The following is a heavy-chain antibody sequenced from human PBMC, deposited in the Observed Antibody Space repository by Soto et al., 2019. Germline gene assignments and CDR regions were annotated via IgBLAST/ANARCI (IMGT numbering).Heavy chain of an antibody. CDR2: IIPIFGTA. CDR1: GGTFSSYA. V-gene: IGHV1-69*13. CDR3: ARSSDYGDYRTPFDY. J-gene: IGHJ4*02. Sequence: GASVKVSCKASGGTFSSYAISWVRQAPGQGLEWMGGIIPIFGTANYAQKFQGRVTITADESTSTAYMELSSLRSEDTAVYYCARSSDYGDYRTPFDYWGQGTLVTVSS. D-gene: IGHD4-17*01.